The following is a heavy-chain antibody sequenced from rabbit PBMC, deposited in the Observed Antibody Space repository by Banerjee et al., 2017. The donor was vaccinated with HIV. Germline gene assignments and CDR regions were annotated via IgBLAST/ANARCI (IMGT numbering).Heavy chain of an antibody. V-gene: IGHV1S43*01. J-gene: IGHJ5*01. CDR2: IYTTSGST. D-gene: IGHD1-1*01. CDR1: GIDFSSYYR. Sequence: QQQLEESGGGLVKPGGTLTLTCKASGIDFSSYYRMCWVRQAPGRGLELIACIYTTSGSTWYASWVNGRFTISRSTSLNTVDLQMTSLTAADTATYFCARDSIYVSSSDYPDWLDLWGQGTLVTV. CDR3: ARDSIYVSSSDYPDWLDL.